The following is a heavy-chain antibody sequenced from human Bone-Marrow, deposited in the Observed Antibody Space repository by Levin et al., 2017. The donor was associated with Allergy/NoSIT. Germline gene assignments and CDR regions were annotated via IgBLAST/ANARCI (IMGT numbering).Heavy chain of an antibody. CDR1: GLTFNNYA. Sequence: GGSLRLSCAASGLTFNNYAMTWVRQAPGKGLEWVSAISGAADSTSYAVSVKGRFTISRDNSKNMVYLEMNSLRVEDTAVYYCAKDFSTSSYVGVYDYWGQGTLVAVSS. D-gene: IGHD6-13*01. V-gene: IGHV3-23*01. CDR2: ISGAADST. CDR3: AKDFSTSSYVGVYDY. J-gene: IGHJ4*02.